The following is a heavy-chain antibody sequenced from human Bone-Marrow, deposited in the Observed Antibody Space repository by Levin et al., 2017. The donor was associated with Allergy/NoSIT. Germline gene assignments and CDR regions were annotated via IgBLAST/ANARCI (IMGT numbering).Heavy chain of an antibody. V-gene: IGHV4-4*02. CDR1: GGSLSSSNW. J-gene: IGHJ6*02. CDR3: ARESPSEGGMDV. Sequence: GSLRLSCAVSGGSLSSSNWWNWVRQPPGKGLEWIGEIYHSGSTNYNPSLKSRVTMSVDKSKNQFSLKLNSVTAADTAVYYCARESPSEGGMDVWGQGTTVTVSS. CDR2: IYHSGST.